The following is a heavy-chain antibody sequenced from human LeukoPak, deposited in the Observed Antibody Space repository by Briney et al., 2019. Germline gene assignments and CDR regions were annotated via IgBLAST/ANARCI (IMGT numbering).Heavy chain of an antibody. D-gene: IGHD3-16*02. V-gene: IGHV1-2*02. J-gene: IGHJ4*02. Sequence: ASVKVSCKASGYTFTGYYMHWVRQAPGQGLEWMGWINPNSGGTNYAQKFQGRVTMTRATSISTAYMELSRLRSDDTAVYYCAREAYYDYVWGSYRLYYFDYWGQGTLVTVSS. CDR3: AREAYYDYVWGSYRLYYFDY. CDR2: INPNSGGT. CDR1: GYTFTGYY.